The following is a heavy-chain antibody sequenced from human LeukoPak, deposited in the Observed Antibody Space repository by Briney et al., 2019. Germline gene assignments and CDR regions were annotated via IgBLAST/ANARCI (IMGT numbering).Heavy chain of an antibody. D-gene: IGHD6-19*01. J-gene: IGHJ4*02. CDR2: IEKDGSEI. CDR3: AAGAGWLIDW. Sequence: PAGGSLRLSCAASGFTFSNYWMNWVRQAPGKGMEWVAIIEKDGSEILYEDSVKGRFTISRDNAKNSLYLQMNSLRAEDTAVYYCAAGAGWLIDWWGQGTLVTVSS. V-gene: IGHV3-7*01. CDR1: GFTFSNYW.